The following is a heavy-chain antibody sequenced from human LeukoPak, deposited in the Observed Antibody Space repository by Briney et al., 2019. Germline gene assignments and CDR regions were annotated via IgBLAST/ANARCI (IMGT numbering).Heavy chain of an antibody. CDR2: ISAYNGNT. J-gene: IGHJ4*02. CDR3: ARMPIAAAGYYFDY. V-gene: IGHV1-18*01. Sequence: ASVKVSCKASGYTFTSYGISWVRQAPGQGLEWMGWISAYNGNTNYAQKLQGRVTVTTDTSTCTAYMELRSLRSDDTAVYYCARMPIAAAGYYFDYWGQGTLVTVSS. D-gene: IGHD6-13*01. CDR1: GYTFTSYG.